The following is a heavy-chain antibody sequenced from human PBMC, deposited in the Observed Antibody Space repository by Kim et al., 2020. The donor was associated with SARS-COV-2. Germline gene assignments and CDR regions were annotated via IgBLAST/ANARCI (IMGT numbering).Heavy chain of an antibody. D-gene: IGHD1-26*01. Sequence: GGSLRLSCAASGFTFSSYGMHWVRQAPGKGLEWVAVISYDGSNKYYADSVKGRFTISRDNSKNTLYLQMNSLRAEDTAVYYCASPHSGSYYCYFDYWGQGTLVTVSS. CDR2: ISYDGSNK. V-gene: IGHV3-30*03. CDR1: GFTFSSYG. J-gene: IGHJ4*02. CDR3: ASPHSGSYYCYFDY.